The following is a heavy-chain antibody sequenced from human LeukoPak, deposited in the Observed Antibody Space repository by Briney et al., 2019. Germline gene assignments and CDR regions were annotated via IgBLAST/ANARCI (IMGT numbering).Heavy chain of an antibody. Sequence: GRSLRLSCAASGFTFSSYGMHWVRQAPGKGLEWVAVISYDGSNKCYADSVKGRFTISRDNSKNTLYLQMNSLRAEDTAVYYCAKDHRSSSWYGGYYYYGMDVWGQGTTVTVSS. D-gene: IGHD6-13*01. CDR2: ISYDGSNK. J-gene: IGHJ6*02. CDR3: AKDHRSSSWYGGYYYYGMDV. CDR1: GFTFSSYG. V-gene: IGHV3-30*18.